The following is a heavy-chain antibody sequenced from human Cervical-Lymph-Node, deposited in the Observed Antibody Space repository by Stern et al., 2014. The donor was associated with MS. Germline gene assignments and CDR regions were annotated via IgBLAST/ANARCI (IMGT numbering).Heavy chain of an antibody. CDR2: ISNSGST. J-gene: IGHJ4*02. CDR3: ARDQRGPMDY. Sequence: QLQLQESGPGLVKPSETLSLTCSVSGASTSDYYWRWIRQPPGKGLEWIGYISNSGSTNCHPSLASRATILLDMSKNQFILNLTSVTAADTAVYFCARDQRGPMDYWGQGMLVTVSS. D-gene: IGHD5-12*01. V-gene: IGHV4-59*01. CDR1: GASTSDYY.